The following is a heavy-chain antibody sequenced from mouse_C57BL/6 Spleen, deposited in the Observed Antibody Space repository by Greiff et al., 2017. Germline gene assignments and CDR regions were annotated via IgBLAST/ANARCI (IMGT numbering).Heavy chain of an antibody. Sequence: EVKLVESGGGLVKPGGSLKLSCAASGFTFSDYGMHWVRQAPEKGLEWVAYISSGSSTIYYADTVKGRFTISRDNAKNTLFLQRTSLGSEDTAMYYCASPRWLLRNYAMDYWGQGTSVTVSS. D-gene: IGHD2-3*01. J-gene: IGHJ4*01. CDR2: ISSGSSTI. CDR3: ASPRWLLRNYAMDY. V-gene: IGHV5-17*01. CDR1: GFTFSDYG.